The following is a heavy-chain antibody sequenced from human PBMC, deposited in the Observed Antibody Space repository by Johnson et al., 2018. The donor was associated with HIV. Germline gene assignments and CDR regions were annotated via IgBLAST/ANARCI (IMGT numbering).Heavy chain of an antibody. D-gene: IGHD6-13*01. CDR1: GFTFSSNY. Sequence: VQLVESGGGLVKPGGSLRLSCAASGFTFSSNYMSWVRQAPGKGLEWVSVIYSGGSTFYADSVKGRFTISRDNAKNSLYLQMNSLRAEDTAVYYCAKEEGLAAAGTGEAFDIWGQGTMVTVSS. V-gene: IGHV3-66*01. CDR3: AKEEGLAAAGTGEAFDI. J-gene: IGHJ3*02. CDR2: IYSGGST.